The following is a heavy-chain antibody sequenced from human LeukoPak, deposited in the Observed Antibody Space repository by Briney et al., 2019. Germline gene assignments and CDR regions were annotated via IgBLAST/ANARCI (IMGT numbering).Heavy chain of an antibody. V-gene: IGHV4-59*01. Sequence: TSETLSLTCTVSGGSISSYYWSWIRQPPGKGLEWIGYIYYSGSTNYNPSLKSRVTISVDTSKNQFSLKLSSVTAADTAVYYCARGDTLLGYMDVWGKGTTVTVSS. J-gene: IGHJ6*03. D-gene: IGHD2-15*01. CDR1: GGSISSYY. CDR3: ARGDTLLGYMDV. CDR2: IYYSGST.